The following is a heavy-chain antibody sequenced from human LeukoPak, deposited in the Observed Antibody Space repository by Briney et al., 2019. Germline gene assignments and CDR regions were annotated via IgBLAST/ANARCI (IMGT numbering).Heavy chain of an antibody. CDR1: GGSISSYY. CDR2: IYYTGST. Sequence: SETLSLTCTVSGGSISSYYWSWIRQPPGKGLEWIGYIYYTGSTNYNPSLKSRVTISVDTSKNQFSLKLSSVTAADTAVYYCARQTGSGLFILPGGQGTPVTVSS. D-gene: IGHD3/OR15-3a*01. V-gene: IGHV4-59*01. J-gene: IGHJ4*02. CDR3: ARQTGSGLFILP.